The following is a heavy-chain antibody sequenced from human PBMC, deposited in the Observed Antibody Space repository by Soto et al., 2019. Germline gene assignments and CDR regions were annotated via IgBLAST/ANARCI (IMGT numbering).Heavy chain of an antibody. CDR3: AKALVGEVGATDY. CDR1: GFTFSKYA. J-gene: IGHJ4*02. CDR2: ITRTDST. D-gene: IGHD1-26*01. Sequence: GVSLRLSCTASGFTFSKYAMSWVRQAPGKGLEWVSAITRTDSTYYADSVKGRFTISRDNSRNTLYLQMNSLGAEDAALYYCAKALVGEVGATDYWGQGTLVTV. V-gene: IGHV3-23*01.